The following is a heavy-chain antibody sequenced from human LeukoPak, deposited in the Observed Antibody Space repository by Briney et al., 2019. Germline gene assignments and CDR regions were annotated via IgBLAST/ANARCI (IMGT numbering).Heavy chain of an antibody. Sequence: EGSLRLSCAASGFTLDHYAMTWVRQAPGKGLEWVSSVSGSSYTKYYGDSVKGRFTISRDNSKNTLYLLMNSLRVEDTAVYYCAKESFDYGDLGGWGQGTLVTVSS. V-gene: IGHV3-23*01. CDR3: AKESFDYGDLGG. D-gene: IGHD4-17*01. J-gene: IGHJ4*02. CDR2: VSGSSYTK. CDR1: GFTLDHYA.